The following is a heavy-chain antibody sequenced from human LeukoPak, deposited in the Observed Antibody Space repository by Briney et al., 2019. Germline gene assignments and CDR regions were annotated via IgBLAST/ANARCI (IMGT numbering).Heavy chain of an antibody. J-gene: IGHJ4*02. D-gene: IGHD5/OR15-5a*01. CDR1: GGSISSYF. CDR3: AKASVSTAVLFDS. CDR2: MSNTGIT. Sequence: WETLSLTCTVSGGSISSYFWNWVRQPPGQRLQWLGYMSNTGITKYNPSLKSRVTISADTSKNQFSLILNSVTTADTAVYYCAKASVSTAVLFDSWGQGTLVAVSS. V-gene: IGHV4-59*01.